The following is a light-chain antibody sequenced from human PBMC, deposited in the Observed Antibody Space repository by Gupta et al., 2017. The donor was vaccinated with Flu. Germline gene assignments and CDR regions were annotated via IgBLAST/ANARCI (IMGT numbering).Light chain of an antibody. Sequence: QAALTQPPSVSKDLRQTATLTSAGNSDNVGHQGAVWLQQHPGHPPKVLSYRTNNRPSGISERFSASRSGNTASLTITGLQPEDEADYYCSAWDRSLSGWVFGGGTKLTVL. J-gene: IGLJ3*02. CDR1: SDNVGHQG. CDR2: RTN. V-gene: IGLV10-54*04. CDR3: SAWDRSLSGWV.